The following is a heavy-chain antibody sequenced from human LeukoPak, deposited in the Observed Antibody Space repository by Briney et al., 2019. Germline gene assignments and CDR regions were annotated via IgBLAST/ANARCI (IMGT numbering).Heavy chain of an antibody. V-gene: IGHV3-30*04. J-gene: IGHJ4*02. D-gene: IGHD4-17*01. Sequence: GGSLRLSCAASGFTFRSYAMHWVRQAPGKGLEWVAVISYDGSNKYYADSVKGRFTISGDNSKNTLYLQMNSLRAEDTAVYYCARGPDYGDYVYWGQGTLVTVSS. CDR1: GFTFRSYA. CDR3: ARGPDYGDYVY. CDR2: ISYDGSNK.